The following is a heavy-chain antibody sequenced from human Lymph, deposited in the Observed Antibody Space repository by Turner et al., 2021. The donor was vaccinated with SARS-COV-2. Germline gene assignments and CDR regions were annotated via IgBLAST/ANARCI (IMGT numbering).Heavy chain of an antibody. CDR1: GGSISSSSYY. CDR2: LYYSGST. CDR3: ARLVRRAEYYFDY. Sequence: QLQLQESGPGLVKPSETLSLTCTVSGGSISSSSYYWGWIRQPPGKGLEWIGNLYYSGSTYYNPSLKSRVTISVDTSKNQFSLKLSSVTAADTAVYYCARLVRRAEYYFDYWGQGTLVTVSS. D-gene: IGHD3-10*01. J-gene: IGHJ4*02. V-gene: IGHV4-39*01.